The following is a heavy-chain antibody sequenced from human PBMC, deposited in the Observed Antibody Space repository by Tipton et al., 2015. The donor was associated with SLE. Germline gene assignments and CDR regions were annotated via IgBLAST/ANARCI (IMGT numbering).Heavy chain of an antibody. CDR3: ARDWSTAITFHLT. D-gene: IGHD3-16*01. CDR1: GFIFSDHY. J-gene: IGHJ4*02. CDR2: ISGRSRTI. V-gene: IGHV3-11*04. Sequence: SLRLSCSASGFIFSDHYMSWIRQAPGKGLEWISHISGRSRTIYYADSVKGRFTISRDNGKNSLYLQMNNLTVEDTAVYYCARDWSTAITFHLTWGQGTLVTVSS.